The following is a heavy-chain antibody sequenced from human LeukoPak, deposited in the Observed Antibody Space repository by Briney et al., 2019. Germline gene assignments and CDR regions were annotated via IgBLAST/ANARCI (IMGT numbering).Heavy chain of an antibody. V-gene: IGHV1-18*01. Sequence: DSLKVSCKASGYTFTSYGISWVRQAPGQGLEWMEWIIPYNGNTNYAQKLQGRVTMTKHTSINTVYMELNSLRYEDTAVYYCARGNTYYDIRTGYYAYYYYYMDVWGKGTTVTISS. CDR3: ARGNTYYDIRTGYYAYYYYYMDV. D-gene: IGHD3-9*01. CDR1: GYTFTSYG. CDR2: IIPYNGNT. J-gene: IGHJ6*03.